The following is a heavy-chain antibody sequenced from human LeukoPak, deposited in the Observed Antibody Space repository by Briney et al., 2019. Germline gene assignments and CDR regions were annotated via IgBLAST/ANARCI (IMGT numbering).Heavy chain of an antibody. V-gene: IGHV3-23*01. CDR1: GFTFTVFA. CDR2: ICVSGGVT. D-gene: IGHD3-16*01. J-gene: IGHJ4*02. CDR3: AKRVGGVNNFDY. Sequence: GGSLRLSCAAPGFTFTVFATSCVRQAPGAGLEWGSRICVSGGVTYYAESLWSRFTISRDNSNNTLYLHMNSLRAEDTAVYYCAKRVGGVNNFDYWGQGTRVTVSS.